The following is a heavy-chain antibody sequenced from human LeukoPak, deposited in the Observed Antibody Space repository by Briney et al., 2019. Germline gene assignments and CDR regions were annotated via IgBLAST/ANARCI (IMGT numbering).Heavy chain of an antibody. V-gene: IGHV3-30*18. CDR3: AKDRRMMSSYYGMDV. CDR1: GFTFWSYG. Sequence: PGGSLRLSCVATGFTFWSYGMHWVRQAPGKGLEWVAVVSYDGSNENYADSVKGRFTISRDNSKNTVYLHLNSLRVEDTAVYYCAKDRRMMSSYYGMDVWGQGTTVTVSS. J-gene: IGHJ6*02. D-gene: IGHD3-16*01. CDR2: VSYDGSNE.